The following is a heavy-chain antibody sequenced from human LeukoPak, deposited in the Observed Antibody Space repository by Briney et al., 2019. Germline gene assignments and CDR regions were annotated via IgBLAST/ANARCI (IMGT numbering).Heavy chain of an antibody. V-gene: IGHV3-23*01. CDR3: AKTRIVVAGFYFDY. D-gene: IGHD6-19*01. CDR2: ISGSGGST. J-gene: IGHJ4*02. CDR1: GFSFSTYA. Sequence: SGGSLRLSCAASGFSFSTYAMSWVRQAPGKGLEWVSGISGSGGSTHYADSVKGRITISRDNSKNTLYLQMNSLRAEDTAVYCCAKTRIVVAGFYFDYWGQGTLVTVSS.